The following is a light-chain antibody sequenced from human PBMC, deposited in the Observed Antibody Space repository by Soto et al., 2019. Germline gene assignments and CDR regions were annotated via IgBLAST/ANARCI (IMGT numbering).Light chain of an antibody. CDR3: SSYTSSSTYVV. CDR1: SIDVGGYNY. CDR2: DVS. Sequence: QSALTQPASVSGSPGQSITISCTGTSIDVGGYNYVSWYQQHPGKAPKLMIYDVSNRPSGVSNRFSGSKSGNTASLTISGLQAEDEAAYYCSSYTSSSTYVVFGGGTKLTVL. J-gene: IGLJ2*01. V-gene: IGLV2-14*01.